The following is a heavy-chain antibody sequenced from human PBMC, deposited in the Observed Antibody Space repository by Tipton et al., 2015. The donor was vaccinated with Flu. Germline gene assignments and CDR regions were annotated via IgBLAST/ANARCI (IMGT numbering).Heavy chain of an antibody. V-gene: IGHV4-34*01. J-gene: IGHJ4*02. D-gene: IGHD3-22*01. Sequence: TLSLTCAVYGGSFSGYYWSWIRQPPGKGLEWIGEINHSGSTNYNPSLKSRVTISVDTSKNQFSLKLSSVTAADTAVYYCARVHSSGYYLYVSNSFDYWGQGTLVTVSS. CDR2: INHSGST. CDR3: ARVHSSGYYLYVSNSFDY. CDR1: GGSFSGYY.